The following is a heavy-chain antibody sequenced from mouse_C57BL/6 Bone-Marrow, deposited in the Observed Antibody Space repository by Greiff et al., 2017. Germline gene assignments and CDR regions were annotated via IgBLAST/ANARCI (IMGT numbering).Heavy chain of an antibody. D-gene: IGHD2-1*01. V-gene: IGHV1-72*01. J-gene: IGHJ4*01. CDR2: IDPNSGGT. CDR1: GYTFTSYW. CDR3: AREGPRGNYEDYYAMDY. Sequence: QVQLQQSGAELVKPGASVKLSCKASGYTFTSYWMHWVKQRPGRGLEWIGRIDPNSGGTKYNEKFKSKATLTVDKPSSTAYMQLSSLTSEDSAVDECAREGPRGNYEDYYAMDYWGQGTSVTVSS.